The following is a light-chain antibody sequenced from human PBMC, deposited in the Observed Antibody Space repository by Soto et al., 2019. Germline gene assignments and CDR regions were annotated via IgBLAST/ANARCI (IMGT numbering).Light chain of an antibody. CDR2: DAS. CDR1: QSISTW. CDR3: QQYSTYPWT. J-gene: IGKJ1*01. Sequence: DIQMTQSPATLSASVGDRVSITCRARQSISTWLAWYQQKPGKAPKVLIYDASSLESGVPSRFSGSGSGTDITLTVSSLQPDDLATYYCQQYSTYPWTFGHGTKVEIK. V-gene: IGKV1-5*01.